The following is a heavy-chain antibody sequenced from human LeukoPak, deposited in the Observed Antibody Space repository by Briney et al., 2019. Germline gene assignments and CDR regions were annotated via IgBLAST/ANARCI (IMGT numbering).Heavy chain of an antibody. D-gene: IGHD6-19*01. CDR2: VNNNNNP. Sequence: PGGSLRLSCAASGCSLSYYAMSWVRQAPGKGLEWVASVNNNNNPYYADSVRGRFTISRDTSTNTVYLQMNNLRAGDTAIYYCAKDHPSSGWPAFESWGQGTLVTVSS. V-gene: IGHV3-23*05. J-gene: IGHJ4*02. CDR3: AKDHPSSGWPAFES. CDR1: GCSLSYYA.